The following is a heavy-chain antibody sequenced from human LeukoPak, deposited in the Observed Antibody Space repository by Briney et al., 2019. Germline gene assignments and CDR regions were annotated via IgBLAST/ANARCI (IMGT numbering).Heavy chain of an antibody. CDR2: ISSVSAK. D-gene: IGHD2-2*03. CDR1: GFTFSNYG. J-gene: IGHJ4*02. V-gene: IGHV3-48*02. Sequence: GGSLRLSCAASGFTFSNYGLNWVRQAPGKGLEWVSHISSVSAKYYADSVKGRFTISRDNAKNSLYLQMNSLRDEDTAVFYCASGSGHWGQGTLVTVSS. CDR3: ASGSGH.